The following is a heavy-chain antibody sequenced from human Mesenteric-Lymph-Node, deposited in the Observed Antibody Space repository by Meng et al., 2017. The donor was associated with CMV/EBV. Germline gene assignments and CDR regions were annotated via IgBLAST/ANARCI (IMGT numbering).Heavy chain of an antibody. V-gene: IGHV3-7*01. J-gene: IGHJ3*01. CDR1: GFTFNSYW. Sequence: GESLKISCAASGFTFNSYWMYWVRQVPGKGLEWVAKIKQDGSEKYYVDSVEGRSTISRDNGKKSLSLQMNSLRAEDTAVYYCARYSTSHAFDLWGQGTMVTVSS. D-gene: IGHD6-13*01. CDR3: ARYSTSHAFDL. CDR2: IKQDGSEK.